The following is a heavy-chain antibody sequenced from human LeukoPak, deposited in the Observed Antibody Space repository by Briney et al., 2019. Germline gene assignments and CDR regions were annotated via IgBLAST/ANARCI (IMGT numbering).Heavy chain of an antibody. V-gene: IGHV3-7*01. CDR2: IKQDRSET. CDR3: ASLSTAKSDSDY. J-gene: IGHJ4*02. D-gene: IGHD3-22*01. CDR1: GFTFSSSC. Sequence: PGGSLRLSCAASGFTFSSSCMSWVRQAPGKGLEGVANIKQDRSETYYADSVRGRFTISRDNAKNSLYLQMSGLRAEDTAVYYCASLSTAKSDSDYWGQGPLPPVSS.